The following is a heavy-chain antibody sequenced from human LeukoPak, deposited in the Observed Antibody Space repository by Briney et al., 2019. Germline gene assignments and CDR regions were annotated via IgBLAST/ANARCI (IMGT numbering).Heavy chain of an antibody. J-gene: IGHJ4*02. D-gene: IGHD6-13*01. V-gene: IGHV4-59*01. CDR3: ARAAYSSSWYFLDWDY. Sequence: PSETLSLTCTVSGGSISSYYWSWIRQPPGKGLEWIGYIYYSGSTNYNPSLKSRVTISVDTSKNQFSLKLSSVTAADTAVYYCARAAYSSSWYFLDWDYWGQGTLGTVSS. CDR1: GGSISSYY. CDR2: IYYSGST.